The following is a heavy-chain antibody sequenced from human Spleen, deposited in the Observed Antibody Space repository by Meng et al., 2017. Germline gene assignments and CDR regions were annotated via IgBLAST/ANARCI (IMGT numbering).Heavy chain of an antibody. V-gene: IGHV4-31*03. CDR2: IHYSGST. D-gene: IGHD6-19*01. CDR1: GGSISSGTYY. J-gene: IGHJ4*02. Sequence: QVQLQESGPGLVKPSQTLSLTCTVSGGSISSGTYYWGWIRQLPGKGLEWIAYIHYSGSTYYSLSLKSRVTISVDTSKNQLSLKLSSMTAADTAVYYCARGSTGWSTDYDYWGQGTLVTVSS. CDR3: ARGSTGWSTDYDY.